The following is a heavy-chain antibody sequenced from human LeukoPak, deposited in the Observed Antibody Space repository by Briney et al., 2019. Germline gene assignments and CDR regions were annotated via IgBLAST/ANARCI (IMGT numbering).Heavy chain of an antibody. CDR1: VITFRSFS. J-gene: IGHJ4*02. V-gene: IGHV3-30*09. CDR3: ARDVQYYFDY. Sequence: GGSLRLSCAASVITFRSFSMHWVRQAPGKGLEWVAVISNDGGNKYYADSVTGRFAVSRDNSKNTLYLQMNSLRPEDTAVYYCARDVQYYFDYWGQGTLVTVSS. CDR2: ISNDGGNK.